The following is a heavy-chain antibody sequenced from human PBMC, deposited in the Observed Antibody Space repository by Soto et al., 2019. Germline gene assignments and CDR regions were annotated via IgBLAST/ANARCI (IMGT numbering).Heavy chain of an antibody. Sequence: EVQLVESGGGLVQPGGSLRLSCAASGFTFSDFWLHWVRQAPEQGLVWVSRIKSDGGSPNYADSVKGRFTIFRDNAKNTVYLQMENLRAEDTGVYYCARVAKGAYYVDVWGTGTTVTVSS. D-gene: IGHD2-21*01. J-gene: IGHJ6*03. CDR3: ARVAKGAYYVDV. V-gene: IGHV3-74*01. CDR1: GFTFSDFW. CDR2: IKSDGGSP.